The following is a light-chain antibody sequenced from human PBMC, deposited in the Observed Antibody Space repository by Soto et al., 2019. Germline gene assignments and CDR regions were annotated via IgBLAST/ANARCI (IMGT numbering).Light chain of an antibody. CDR1: QSVSSY. J-gene: IGKJ3*01. CDR2: DAS. V-gene: IGKV3-11*01. CDR3: QQRSNWPPLFT. Sequence: EIVLTQSPATLSLSPGERATLSCRASQSVSSYLAWYQQKPGQAPRLLIYDASNSATGIPARFSGSASGTDFTLTISSLEPEDFAVYYCQQRSNWPPLFTFGPGTKVDIK.